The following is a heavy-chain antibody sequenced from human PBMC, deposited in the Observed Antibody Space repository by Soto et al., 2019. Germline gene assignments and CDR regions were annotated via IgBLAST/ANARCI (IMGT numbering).Heavy chain of an antibody. CDR3: ARGAPIAAAANFDY. J-gene: IGHJ4*02. CDR1: GGSFSGYY. D-gene: IGHD6-13*01. CDR2: INHSGSP. Sequence: QVQLQQWGAGLLKPSETLSLTCAVYGGSFSGYYWSWIRQPPGKGLEWIGEINHSGSPNYNPSLKSRVTVQVATYXNQFSLKLSSVPAADTAVYYCARGAPIAAAANFDYWGQGTLVTVSS. V-gene: IGHV4-34*01.